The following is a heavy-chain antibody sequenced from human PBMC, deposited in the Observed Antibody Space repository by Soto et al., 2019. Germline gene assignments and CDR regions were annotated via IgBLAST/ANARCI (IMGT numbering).Heavy chain of an antibody. V-gene: IGHV3-23*01. CDR1: GFTFSSYA. CDR2: ISGGGGST. D-gene: IGHD3-3*02. CDR3: AKGRPFLEWSPFDS. Sequence: EVQLLESGGGLVQSGGSLRLSCAASGFTFSSYAMNWVRQAPGKGLEWVSAISGGGGSTYYADSVQGRFTISRDNSRNTLYMQMHSLRDEDTAVYYCAKGRPFLEWSPFDSWGQGTLVTVSS. J-gene: IGHJ4*02.